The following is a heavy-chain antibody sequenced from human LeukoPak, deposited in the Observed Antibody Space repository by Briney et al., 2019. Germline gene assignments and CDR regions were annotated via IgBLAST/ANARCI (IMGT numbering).Heavy chain of an antibody. Sequence: PSETLSLTCTVSGGSISSSSYYWGWIRQPPGKGLEWIGSIYYSGSTYYNPSLKSRVTISVDTSKNHFSLKLSSVTAADTAVYYCARHRYYGSGRYPNWFDPWGQGTLVTVSS. CDR1: GGSISSSSYY. V-gene: IGHV4-39*01. D-gene: IGHD3-10*01. CDR3: ARHRYYGSGRYPNWFDP. CDR2: IYYSGST. J-gene: IGHJ5*02.